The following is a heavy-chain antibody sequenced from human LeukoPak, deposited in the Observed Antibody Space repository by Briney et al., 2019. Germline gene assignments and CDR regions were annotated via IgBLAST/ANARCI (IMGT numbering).Heavy chain of an antibody. CDR2: IYHNGST. Sequence: SETLSLTCTVSGGSISSSSYYWGWIRQPPGKGLEWIGNIYHNGSTDYNPSLKSRVTISVDTSKNQFSLKLSSVTAADTAVYYCARVSYCGGDCYFYFDYWGQGTLVTVSS. V-gene: IGHV4-39*07. J-gene: IGHJ4*02. D-gene: IGHD2-21*02. CDR3: ARVSYCGGDCYFYFDY. CDR1: GGSISSSSYY.